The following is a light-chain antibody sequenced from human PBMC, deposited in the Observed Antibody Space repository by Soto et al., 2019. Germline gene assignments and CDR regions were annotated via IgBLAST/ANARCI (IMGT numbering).Light chain of an antibody. CDR1: SSDIGHYDY. V-gene: IGLV2-14*03. CDR2: HVT. J-gene: IGLJ1*01. Sequence: QSALTQPASVSGSPGQSITISCTGTSSDIGHYDYVSWYQQHPGKAPKLMIYHVTYRPSGVSNRYSGSKSGNSASLTISVLQADDDADYYCCSLTTSHTYVFGSGTKVTVL. CDR3: CSLTTSHTYV.